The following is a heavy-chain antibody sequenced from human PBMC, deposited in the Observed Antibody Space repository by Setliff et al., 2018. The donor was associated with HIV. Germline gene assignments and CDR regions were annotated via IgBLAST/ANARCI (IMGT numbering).Heavy chain of an antibody. J-gene: IGHJ5*02. D-gene: IGHD3-9*01. V-gene: IGHV1-69-2*01. Sequence: GASVKVSCKASGYTFINYYIHWVQQAPGKGLEWMGHVNPEDGETIYADKFQDRVTIAADTSTDTAYMELSSLRSEDTAVYYCATLSYYDILSLDLWGQGTLVTVSS. CDR2: VNPEDGET. CDR3: ATLSYYDILSLDL. CDR1: GYTFINYY.